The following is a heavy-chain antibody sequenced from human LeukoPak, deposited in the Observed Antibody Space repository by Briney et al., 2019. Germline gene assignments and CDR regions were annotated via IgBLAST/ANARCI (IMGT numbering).Heavy chain of an antibody. J-gene: IGHJ5*02. Sequence: ASVKVSCKASGYAFSNYFTHWVRQAPGQGLEWVGMFNPSGGSTNYAQKFQGRVIMTRDTSISTAYMELSRLRSDDTAVYYCARGPSVAAAGGYWFDPWGQGTLVTVSS. CDR3: ARGPSVAAAGGYWFDP. CDR1: GYAFSNYF. CDR2: FNPSGGST. V-gene: IGHV1-46*01. D-gene: IGHD6-13*01.